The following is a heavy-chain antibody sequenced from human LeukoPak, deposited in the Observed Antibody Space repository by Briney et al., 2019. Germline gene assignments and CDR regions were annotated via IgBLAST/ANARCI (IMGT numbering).Heavy chain of an antibody. CDR1: GFTVSSNY. Sequence: GSLRLSCAASGFTVSSNYMSWVRQAPGKGLEWVSLIYSGGGTNYADSVKGRFTVSRDNPKNTLYLQMNSLRAGDTAVYYCARSPHYFYGMDVWGQGTTDPVSS. J-gene: IGHJ6*02. V-gene: IGHV3-53*01. CDR3: ARSPHYFYGMDV. CDR2: IYSGGGT.